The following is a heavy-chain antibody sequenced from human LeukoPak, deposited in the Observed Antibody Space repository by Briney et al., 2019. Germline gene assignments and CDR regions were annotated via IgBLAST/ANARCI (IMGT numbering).Heavy chain of an antibody. CDR3: ARDASGIGSGGGDSPSYYFDY. CDR1: GGTFSSYA. J-gene: IGHJ4*02. CDR2: IIPIFGTA. V-gene: IGHV1-69*13. D-gene: IGHD2-21*02. Sequence: SVKVSCEASGGTFSSYAISWVRQAPGQGLEWMGGIIPIFGTANYAQKFQGRVTITADESTSTAYMELSSLRSEDTAVYYCARDASGIGSGGGDSPSYYFDYWGQGTLVTVSS.